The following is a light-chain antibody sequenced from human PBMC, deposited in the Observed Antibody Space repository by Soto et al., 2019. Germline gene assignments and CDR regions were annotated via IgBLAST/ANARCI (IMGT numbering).Light chain of an antibody. J-gene: IGKJ3*01. CDR3: QHYSASPPT. V-gene: IGKV3-20*01. CDR2: SAS. CDR1: RTVDGNY. Sequence: PGERATLSYRASRTVDGNYLAWYHQKPGQAPRLLIHSASTRAPGIPDRFSASGAVKDFTLTLSRLEPEDSAVYYCQHYSASPPTFGPGTKVDIK.